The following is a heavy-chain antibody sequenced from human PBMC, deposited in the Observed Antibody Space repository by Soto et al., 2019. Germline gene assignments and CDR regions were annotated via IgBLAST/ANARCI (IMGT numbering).Heavy chain of an antibody. V-gene: IGHV3-33*01. Sequence: GGSLRLSCAASVFTFSSYGMHWVRQAPGKGLEWVAVIWYDGSNKYYADSVKGRFTISRDNSKNTLYLQMNSLRAEDTAVYYCARDPHIAAAGTQLIYYGMDVWGQGTTVTVSS. CDR2: IWYDGSNK. D-gene: IGHD6-13*01. CDR3: ARDPHIAAAGTQLIYYGMDV. J-gene: IGHJ6*02. CDR1: VFTFSSYG.